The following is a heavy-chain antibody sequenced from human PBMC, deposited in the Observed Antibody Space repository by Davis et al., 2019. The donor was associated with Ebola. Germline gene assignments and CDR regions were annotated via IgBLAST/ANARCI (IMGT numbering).Heavy chain of an antibody. CDR2: MHSTGCT. V-gene: IGHV4-4*07. Sequence: MPSETLSPTCTAPAGPLNNYYSSWTRQPAGKGLEWIGRMHSTGCTNSNPSLQGRVTMSLDTSKNQFSLKLSSVTAADTAVYYCPRAARLFPMAADYFDYWGQGTLVTVSS. D-gene: IGHD2-21*01. J-gene: IGHJ4*02. CDR1: AGPLNNYY. CDR3: PRAARLFPMAADYFDY.